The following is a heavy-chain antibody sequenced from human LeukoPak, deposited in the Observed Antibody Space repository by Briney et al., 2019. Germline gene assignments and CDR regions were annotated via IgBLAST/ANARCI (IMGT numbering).Heavy chain of an antibody. V-gene: IGHV4-39*07. CDR3: AREYSSSSGAFDI. CDR2: IYYSGST. D-gene: IGHD6-6*01. Sequence: SETLSLACTVSGGSISSSSYYWGWIRQPPGKGLEWIGSIYYSGSTYYNPSLKSRVTISVDTSKNQFSLKLSSVTAADTAVYYCAREYSSSSGAFDIWGQGTMVTVSS. J-gene: IGHJ3*02. CDR1: GGSISSSSYY.